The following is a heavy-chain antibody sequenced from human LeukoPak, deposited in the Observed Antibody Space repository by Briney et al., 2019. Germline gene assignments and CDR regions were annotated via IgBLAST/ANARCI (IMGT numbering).Heavy chain of an antibody. Sequence: GGSLRLSCAASGFTFSSYGMHWVRQAPGKGLEWVAFIRYDGSNKYYADSVKGRFTISRDNSKNTLFLQMNSLRAEDTAVYYCARVLNIAVAGNGYFDYWGQGTLVTVSS. CDR1: GFTFSSYG. CDR3: ARVLNIAVAGNGYFDY. J-gene: IGHJ4*02. V-gene: IGHV3-30*02. D-gene: IGHD6-19*01. CDR2: IRYDGSNK.